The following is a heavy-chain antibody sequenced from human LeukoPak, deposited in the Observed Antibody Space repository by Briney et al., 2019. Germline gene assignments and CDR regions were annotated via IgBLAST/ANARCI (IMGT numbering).Heavy chain of an antibody. V-gene: IGHV3-30*03. Sequence: GGSLRLSCAASGLSFSLYDMHWVRQAPGKGLEWVALISSDGSKKLYSDSVKGRFTISRDNSKSTLFLQMNSLRTEDTAVYYCARDSSIAAAFDYWGQGTLVTVSS. CDR2: ISSDGSKK. CDR1: GLSFSLYD. D-gene: IGHD6-13*01. J-gene: IGHJ4*02. CDR3: ARDSSIAAAFDY.